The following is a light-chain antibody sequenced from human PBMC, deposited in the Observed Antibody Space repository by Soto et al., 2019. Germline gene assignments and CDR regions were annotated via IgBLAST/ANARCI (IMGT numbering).Light chain of an antibody. CDR3: KQSYSTRSST. J-gene: IGKJ5*01. CDR1: ESISRH. CDR2: AAS. V-gene: IGKV1-39*01. Sequence: DIQMTQSPSSLSASVGDRVTITCRASESISRHLNWYQQKPGKAPKLLIYAASRLQNGVPSRLSGGGSGTNFSLTISNLQPEDFATDYCKQSYSTRSSTFGQGTRLEIK.